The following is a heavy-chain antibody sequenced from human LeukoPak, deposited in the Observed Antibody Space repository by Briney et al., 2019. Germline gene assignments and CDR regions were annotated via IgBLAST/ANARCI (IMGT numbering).Heavy chain of an antibody. J-gene: IGHJ4*02. CDR2: ISANNGNT. D-gene: IGHD2/OR15-2a*01. CDR3: AKDYFDYSTYYLDY. Sequence: GASVKVSCKASGYTFTNYGICWVRQAPGQGLEWMGCISANNGNTNYAQKLQGRVTMTTDTSTSTAYMELRSLRSDDTAVYYCAKDYFDYSTYYLDYWGQGTLVTVSS. V-gene: IGHV1-18*01. CDR1: GYTFTNYG.